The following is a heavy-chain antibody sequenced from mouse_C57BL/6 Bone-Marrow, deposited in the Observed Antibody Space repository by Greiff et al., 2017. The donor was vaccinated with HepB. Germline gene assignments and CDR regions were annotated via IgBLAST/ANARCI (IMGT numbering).Heavy chain of an antibody. V-gene: IGHV2-2*01. CDR1: GFSLTSYG. CDR3: ARENGDNWDYAMDY. D-gene: IGHD4-1*01. CDR2: IWGGGST. J-gene: IGHJ4*01. Sequence: VQLQQSGPGLVQPSQSLSITCTVSGFSLTSYGVHWVRQSPGKGLEWLGVIWGGGSTDYNAAFISRLSISKDNSKSHVFFKMNSLQADDTALYYCARENGDNWDYAMDYWGQGTSVTVSS.